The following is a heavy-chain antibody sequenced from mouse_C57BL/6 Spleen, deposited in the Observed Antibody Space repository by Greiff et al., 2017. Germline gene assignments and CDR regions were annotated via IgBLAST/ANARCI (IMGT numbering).Heavy chain of an antibody. V-gene: IGHV1-69*01. J-gene: IGHJ4*01. CDR2: IDPSDSYT. CDR3: ASCVDTGGFMDY. CDR1: GYTFTSYW. Sequence: VQLQQPGAELVMPGASVKLSCKASGYTFTSYWMHWVKQRPGQGLEWIGEIDPSDSYTNYNQKFKGKSTLTVDKSSSTAYMQLSSLTSEDSAVYYCASCVDTGGFMDYWGQRTSVTVSS.